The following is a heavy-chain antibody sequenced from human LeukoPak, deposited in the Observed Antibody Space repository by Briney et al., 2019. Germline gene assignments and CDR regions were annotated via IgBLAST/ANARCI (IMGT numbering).Heavy chain of an antibody. D-gene: IGHD5-12*01. CDR2: ISYDGSDK. Sequence: GGSLRLSCAASGFTFNSHAMHWVRQAPGKGLEWVAVISYDGSDKYYADFVKGRFTISRDNAKNSLYLQMNSLRAEDTAVYYCARESADIVATTLDYWGQGTLVTVSS. CDR1: GFTFNSHA. V-gene: IGHV3-30*03. CDR3: ARESADIVATTLDY. J-gene: IGHJ4*02.